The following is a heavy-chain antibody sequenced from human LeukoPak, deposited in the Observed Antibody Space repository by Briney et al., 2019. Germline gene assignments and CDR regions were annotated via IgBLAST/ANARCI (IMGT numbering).Heavy chain of an antibody. CDR3: ARSCSDGTCYYYYGLDV. D-gene: IGHD2-15*01. V-gene: IGHV4-59*01. J-gene: IGHJ6*02. CDR1: GGSISSYY. CDR2: IYYSGST. Sequence: SETLSLTCTVSGGSISSYYWSWIRQPPGKGLEWIGYIYYSGSTNYNPSLKSRVSISVDTSKNQFSLQLTSVTAADTAVYYCARSCSDGTCYYYYGLDVWGQGTSVTVSS.